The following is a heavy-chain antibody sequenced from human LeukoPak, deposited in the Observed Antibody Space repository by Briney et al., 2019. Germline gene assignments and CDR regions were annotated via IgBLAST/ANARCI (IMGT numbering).Heavy chain of an antibody. Sequence: PSQTLSLTCTVSGNSISSGDNYWSWIRQPAGKGLEWIGRIYTSGSTNYNPSLKSRVTISVDTSKNQFSLKLSSVTAADTAVYYCATRQLWSRGLDYWGQGTLVTVSS. CDR2: IYTSGST. D-gene: IGHD5-18*01. J-gene: IGHJ4*02. V-gene: IGHV4-61*02. CDR1: GNSISSGDNY. CDR3: ATRQLWSRGLDY.